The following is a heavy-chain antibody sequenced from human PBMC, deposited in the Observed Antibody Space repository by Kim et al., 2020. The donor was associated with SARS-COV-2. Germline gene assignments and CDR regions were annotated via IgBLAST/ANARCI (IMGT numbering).Heavy chain of an antibody. J-gene: IGHJ4*02. V-gene: IGHV4-30-4*01. CDR3: ARVVWEVVTATSPVDY. Sequence: SETLSLTCTVSGGSISSGDYYWSWIRQPPGKGLEWIGYIYYSGSTYYNPSLKSRVTISVDTSKNQFSLKLSSVTAADTAVYYCARVVWEVVTATSPVDYWGQGTLVPVSS. CDR2: IYYSGST. D-gene: IGHD2-21*02. CDR1: GGSISSGDYY.